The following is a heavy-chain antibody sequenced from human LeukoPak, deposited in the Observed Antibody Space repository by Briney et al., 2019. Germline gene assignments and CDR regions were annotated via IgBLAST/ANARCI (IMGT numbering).Heavy chain of an antibody. CDR1: GFTFSSYE. Sequence: GGSLRLSCAASGFTFSSYEMNWVRQAPGKGLEWVSYISSSGSTIYYADSVKGRFTVSRDNAKNSLYLQMNSLRAEDTALYFCARDTHYYGSGSPAFDIWGQGTMVTVSS. CDR3: ARDTHYYGSGSPAFDI. J-gene: IGHJ3*02. V-gene: IGHV3-48*03. D-gene: IGHD3-10*01. CDR2: ISSSGSTI.